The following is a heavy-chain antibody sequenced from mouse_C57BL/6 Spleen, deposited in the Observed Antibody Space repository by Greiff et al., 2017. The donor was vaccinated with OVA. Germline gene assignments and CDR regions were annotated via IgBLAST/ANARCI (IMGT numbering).Heavy chain of an antibody. Sequence: QVHVKQSGPELVKPGASVKISCKASGYSFTSYYIHWVKQRPGQGLEWIGWIYPGSGNTKYNEKFKGKATLTADTSSSTAYMQLSSLTSEESAVYYCASLDSSGYYFDYWGQGTTLTVSS. CDR2: IYPGSGNT. J-gene: IGHJ2*01. D-gene: IGHD3-2*02. CDR1: GYSFTSYY. CDR3: ASLDSSGYYFDY. V-gene: IGHV1-66*01.